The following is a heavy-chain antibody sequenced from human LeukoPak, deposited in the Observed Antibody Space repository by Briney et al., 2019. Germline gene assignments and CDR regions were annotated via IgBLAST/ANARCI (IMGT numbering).Heavy chain of an antibody. Sequence: SETLSLTCAVYGGSFSGYYWSWIRQPPGKGLEWIGEINHSGSTNYNPSLKSRVTISVDTSKNQFSLKLSSVTAADTAVYYCASNIVATTFDYWGQGTLVTVSS. V-gene: IGHV4-34*01. D-gene: IGHD5-12*01. J-gene: IGHJ4*02. CDR3: ASNIVATTFDY. CDR1: GGSFSGYY. CDR2: INHSGST.